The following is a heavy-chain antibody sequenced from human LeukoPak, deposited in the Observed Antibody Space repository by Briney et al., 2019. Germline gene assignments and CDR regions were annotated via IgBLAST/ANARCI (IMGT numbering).Heavy chain of an antibody. Sequence: SETLSLTCTVSGGSISSGGFHWSRIRQLPGKGLEWIGYIYYSGTTAYSPSLKSRVTMSIDTSKNQFSLNLSSVTAADTAVYYCARDRITMVRGVDGMDVWGQGTTVTVSS. CDR2: IYYSGTT. J-gene: IGHJ6*02. D-gene: IGHD3-10*01. CDR3: ARDRITMVRGVDGMDV. CDR1: GGSISSGGFH. V-gene: IGHV4-31*03.